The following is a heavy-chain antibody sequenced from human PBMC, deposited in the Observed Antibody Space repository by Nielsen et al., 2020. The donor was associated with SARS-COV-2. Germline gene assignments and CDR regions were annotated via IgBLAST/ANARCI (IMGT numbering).Heavy chain of an antibody. CDR3: ARDFGEGATNY. Sequence: ASVKVSCKASGGTFSSYAISWVRQAPGQGLEWMGIINPSGGSTSYAQKFQGRVTMTRDTSTSTVYMELSSLRSEDTAVYYCARDFGEGATNYWGQGTLVTVSS. CDR2: INPSGGST. CDR1: GGTFSSYA. D-gene: IGHD1-26*01. V-gene: IGHV1-46*01. J-gene: IGHJ4*02.